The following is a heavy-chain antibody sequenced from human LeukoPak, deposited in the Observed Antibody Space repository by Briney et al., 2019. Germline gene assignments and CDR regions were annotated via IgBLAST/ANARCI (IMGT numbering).Heavy chain of an antibody. CDR1: GFTFSSFA. Sequence: GGSLRLSCAASGFTFSSFAMSWVRQARGKGLEGVSAIRGSGGSTYYADSVKGRFTISRDNSKNTLYLQMNSLRAEDTAVYYCAKQVPAAIGPYYFDYWGQGTLVTVSS. CDR3: AKQVPAAIGPYYFDY. CDR2: IRGSGGST. D-gene: IGHD2-2*01. J-gene: IGHJ4*02. V-gene: IGHV3-23*01.